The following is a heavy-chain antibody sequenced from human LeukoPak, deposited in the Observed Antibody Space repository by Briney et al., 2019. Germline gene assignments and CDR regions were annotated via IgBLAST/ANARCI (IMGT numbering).Heavy chain of an antibody. CDR1: GFSLSTSGVG. CDR2: IYWDDDK. J-gene: IGHJ4*02. CDR3: ARGPYYFDY. V-gene: IGHV2-5*02. Sequence: SGLTPVKPTQTLTLTCTFSGFSLSTSGVGVGWIRQPPGKALEWLALIYWDDDKYYNPSLKSRLTITKDTSTNLVVLTMTNMDPVDTATYYCARGPYYFDYWGQGTLVTVSS.